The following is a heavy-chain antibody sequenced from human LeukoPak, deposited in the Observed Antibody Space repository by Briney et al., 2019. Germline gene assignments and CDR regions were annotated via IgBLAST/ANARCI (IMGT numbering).Heavy chain of an antibody. D-gene: IGHD6-19*01. V-gene: IGHV3-30*04. J-gene: IGHJ4*02. CDR2: ISYDGSNK. CDR1: GFTFSSYA. Sequence: TGGSLRLSCAASGFTFSSYAMHWVRQAPGKGLEWVAVISYDGSNKYYADSVKGRFTISRDNAKNSLYLQMNSLRAEDTAVYYCARVGAVADYWGQGTLVTVSS. CDR3: ARVGAVADY.